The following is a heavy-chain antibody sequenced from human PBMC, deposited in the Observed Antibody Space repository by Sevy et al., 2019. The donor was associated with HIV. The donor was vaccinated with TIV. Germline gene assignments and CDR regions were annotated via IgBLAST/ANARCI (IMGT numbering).Heavy chain of an antibody. CDR3: AKDISSSSSMPIYYYYGMDV. D-gene: IGHD6-6*01. CDR2: ISWNSGSI. Sequence: GGSLRLSCAASGFTFDDYVMHWVRQAPGKGLEWVSGISWNSGSIGYADSVKGRFTISRDNAKNSLYLQMNSLRAEDTALYYCAKDISSSSSMPIYYYYGMDVWGQGTTVTVSS. V-gene: IGHV3-9*01. CDR1: GFTFDDYV. J-gene: IGHJ6*02.